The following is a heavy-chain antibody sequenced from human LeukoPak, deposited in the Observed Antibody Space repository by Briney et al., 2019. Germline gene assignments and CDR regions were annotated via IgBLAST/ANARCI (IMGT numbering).Heavy chain of an antibody. CDR1: GGTFSSYA. Sequence: SVNVSCKASGGTFSSYAISWVRQAPGQGLEWMGRIIPIFGTANYAQKFQGRVTITTDESTSTAYMELSSLRSEDTAVYYCARSWMTGYYVGYFDYWGQGTLVTVSS. J-gene: IGHJ4*02. V-gene: IGHV1-69*05. CDR2: IIPIFGTA. CDR3: ARSWMTGYYVGYFDY. D-gene: IGHD3-9*01.